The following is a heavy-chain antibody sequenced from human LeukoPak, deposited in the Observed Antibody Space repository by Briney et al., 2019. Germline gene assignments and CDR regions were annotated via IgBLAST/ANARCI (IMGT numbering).Heavy chain of an antibody. CDR2: ISYDGSNK. J-gene: IGHJ4*02. V-gene: IGHV3-30-3*01. CDR1: GFTFSSYA. Sequence: PGGSLRLSCAASGFTFSSYAMHWVRQAPGKGLEWVAVISYDGSNKYYADSVKGRFTISRDNAKSSLYLQMNSLRAEDTAVYYCARGALYSSADYWGQGTLVTVSS. D-gene: IGHD6-19*01. CDR3: ARGALYSSADY.